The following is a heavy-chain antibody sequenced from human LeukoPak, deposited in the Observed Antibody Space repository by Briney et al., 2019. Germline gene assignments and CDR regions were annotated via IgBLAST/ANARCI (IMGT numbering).Heavy chain of an antibody. Sequence: SETLSLTCAVSGGSISSIISYWAWVRQPPGKGPEWIASIYYSGLTYANPSLKSRVSISVDPSRNHFTLKVSSVTAADTAVYYCASGTFNDCGDCDRGRFLDLWGQGTLVTVSS. CDR1: GGSISSIISY. CDR3: ASGTFNDCGDCDRGRFLDL. J-gene: IGHJ5*02. D-gene: IGHD4-17*01. V-gene: IGHV4-39*02. CDR2: IYYSGLT.